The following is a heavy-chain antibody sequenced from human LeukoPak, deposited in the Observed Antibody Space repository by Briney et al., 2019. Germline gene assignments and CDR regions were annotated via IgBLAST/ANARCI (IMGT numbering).Heavy chain of an antibody. V-gene: IGHV1-18*04. J-gene: IGHJ6*04. D-gene: IGHD2-2*01. CDR3: ARVVVVPAAMLGYYYYYYGMDV. Sequence: ASVKVSCKAFGYTFTSYGITWVRQAPGQGLEWMGWISGYNGNTNYAQELQGRVTMTTDTSTSTAYMELRSLRSDDTAVYYCARVVVVPAAMLGYYYYYYGMDVWGKGTTVTVSS. CDR2: ISGYNGNT. CDR1: GYTFTSYG.